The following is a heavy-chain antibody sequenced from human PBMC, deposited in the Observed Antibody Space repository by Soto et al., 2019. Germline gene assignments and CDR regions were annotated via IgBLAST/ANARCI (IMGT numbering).Heavy chain of an antibody. CDR2: IIPILGIA. V-gene: IGHV1-69*02. D-gene: IGHD5-12*01. CDR1: GGTFSSYT. CDR3: ARRDGYNFHFDY. Sequence: QVQLVQSGAEVKKPGSSVKVSCKASGGTFSSYTISWVRQAPGQGLEWMGRIIPILGIANYAQKFQGRVTITADKSTSTAYMELSSLRSEDTAVYYCARRDGYNFHFDYWGQGTLVTVSS. J-gene: IGHJ4*02.